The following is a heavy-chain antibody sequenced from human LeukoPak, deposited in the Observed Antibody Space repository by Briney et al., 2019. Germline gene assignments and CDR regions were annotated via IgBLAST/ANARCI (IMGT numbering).Heavy chain of an antibody. CDR3: ARLLYREVGATDY. V-gene: IGHV4-34*01. Sequence: SETLSLTCAVYGGSFSGYYGSWIRQPPGKGLEWIGSIYYSGSTYYNPSLKSRVTISVDTSKNQFSLKLSSVTAADTAVYYCARLLYREVGATDYWGQGTLVTVSS. CDR2: IYYSGST. J-gene: IGHJ4*02. D-gene: IGHD1-26*01. CDR1: GGSFSGYY.